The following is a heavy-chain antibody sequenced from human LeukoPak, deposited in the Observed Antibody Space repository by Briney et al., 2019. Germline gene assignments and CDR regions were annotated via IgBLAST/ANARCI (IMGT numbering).Heavy chain of an antibody. J-gene: IGHJ4*02. CDR2: ISNDGTNT. D-gene: IGHD3-10*01. CDR1: GFSFSTYF. CDR3: VRDSTSGVDY. V-gene: IGHV3-74*01. Sequence: GGSLRLSCAASGFSFSTYFMLWFRQNPGKGPVSVSRISNDGTNTWYADAVRGRFTVSRDNAKNTLYLQMNSLTVEDTAVYYCVRDSTSGVDYWGPGTLVTVSS.